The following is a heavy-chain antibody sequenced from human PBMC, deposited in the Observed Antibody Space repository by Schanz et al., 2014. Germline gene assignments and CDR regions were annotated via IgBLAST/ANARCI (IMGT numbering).Heavy chain of an antibody. CDR1: GYTFTSYY. D-gene: IGHD3-16*01. Sequence: QVQLVQSGVEVKRPGASVKVSCKASGYTFTSYYMHWVRQAPGQGLEWMGWMNSKTGNTGYAQRFQGRVTMTRNTSITTAYLELSSLRSGDTAVYYCTKGRTFGRWGQGTLVTVSS. CDR2: MNSKTGNT. V-gene: IGHV1-8*02. CDR3: TKGRTFGR. J-gene: IGHJ4*02.